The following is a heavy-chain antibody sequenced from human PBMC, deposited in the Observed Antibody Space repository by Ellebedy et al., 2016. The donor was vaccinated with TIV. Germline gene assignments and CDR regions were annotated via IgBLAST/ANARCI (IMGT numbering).Heavy chain of an antibody. CDR1: GGSMSRYF. J-gene: IGHJ4*02. CDR3: ARDEGGSGSLSY. Sequence: MPSETLSLTCTVSGGSMSRYFWHWIRQSPGKGLEWIGYVYYSGSTNYKSSLKSRVSISVDTSKNQFSLNLSSVTAADTAVYYCARDEGGSGSLSYWGQGTLVTVSS. CDR2: VYYSGST. V-gene: IGHV4-59*12. D-gene: IGHD3-10*01.